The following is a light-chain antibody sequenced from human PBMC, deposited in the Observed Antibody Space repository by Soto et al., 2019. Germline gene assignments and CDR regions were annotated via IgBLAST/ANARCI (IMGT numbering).Light chain of an antibody. CDR2: DAS. CDR3: QQYGISPPWT. CDR1: QTVSSTY. Sequence: EIVLTQSPGTLSLSPGERATLSCRASQTVSSTYLAWYQQKPGQAPRLLIYDASSRATGIPDRFSGSWSGTDFTLTISRLEPEDFAVYYCQQYGISPPWTFGQATKLEIK. V-gene: IGKV3-20*01. J-gene: IGKJ1*01.